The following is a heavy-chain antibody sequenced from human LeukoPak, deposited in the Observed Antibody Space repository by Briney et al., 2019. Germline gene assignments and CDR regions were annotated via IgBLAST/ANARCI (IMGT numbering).Heavy chain of an antibody. V-gene: IGHV1-3*01. CDR1: GYTFTAYA. J-gene: IGHJ4*02. Sequence: ASVKVSCKASGYTFTAYAIHWVRQAPGQRLEWMGWINAGNGNTKYSQKFRGRVTITRDTSANTAYMELSSLRTDDTAVYYCARATLGYCSSTSCPLDYWGQGILVTVSS. CDR2: INAGNGNT. D-gene: IGHD2-2*01. CDR3: ARATLGYCSSTSCPLDY.